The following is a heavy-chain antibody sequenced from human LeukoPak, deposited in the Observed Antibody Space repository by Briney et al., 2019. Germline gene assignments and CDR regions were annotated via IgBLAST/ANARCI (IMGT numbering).Heavy chain of an antibody. Sequence: ASVKVSCKASGYTFTSYGISWVRQAPGQGLEWMGWISAYNGNTNYAQKLQGRVTMTTGTSTSTAYMELRSLRSDDTAVYYCARVARLVYADDYWGQGTLVTVSS. D-gene: IGHD2-8*01. CDR3: ARVARLVYADDY. CDR1: GYTFTSYG. J-gene: IGHJ4*02. V-gene: IGHV1-18*01. CDR2: ISAYNGNT.